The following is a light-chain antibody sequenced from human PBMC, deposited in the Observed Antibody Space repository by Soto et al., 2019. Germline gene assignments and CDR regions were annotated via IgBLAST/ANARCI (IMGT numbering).Light chain of an antibody. Sequence: QSVLTQPPSVSGAPGQRVTISCTGSSSNIGAGSDVHWYQQLPGTAPKLLIYGNSNRPSGVPDRFSGSKSGTSASLAITGLQAEDEADYYCSSYANSISVLFGGGTKLTVL. V-gene: IGLV1-40*01. CDR3: SSYANSISVL. CDR2: GNS. J-gene: IGLJ3*02. CDR1: SSNIGAGSD.